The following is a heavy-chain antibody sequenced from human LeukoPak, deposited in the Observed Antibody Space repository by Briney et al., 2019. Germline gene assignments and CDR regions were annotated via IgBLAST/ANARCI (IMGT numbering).Heavy chain of an antibody. CDR3: ASYRGAFFQH. V-gene: IGHV4-34*01. D-gene: IGHD4-23*01. CDR1: GGSFSGYY. Sequence: SETLSLTCAAYGGSFSGYYWSWIRQPPGKGLEWIGEINHSGSTNYNPSLKSRVTISVDTSKNQFSLKLSSVTAADTAVYYCASYRGAFFQHWGQGTLVTVSS. CDR2: INHSGST. J-gene: IGHJ1*01.